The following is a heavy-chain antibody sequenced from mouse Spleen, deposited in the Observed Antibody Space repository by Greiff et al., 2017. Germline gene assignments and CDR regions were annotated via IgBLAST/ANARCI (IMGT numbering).Heavy chain of an antibody. CDR1: GYTFSSYW. CDR2: ILPGSGST. D-gene: IGHD2-1*01. CDR3: AGMDGNYGGYFDV. V-gene: IGHV1-9*01. J-gene: IGHJ1*01. Sequence: QVQLQQSGAELMKPGASVKISCKATGYTFSSYWIEWVKQRPGHGLEWIGEILPGSGSTNYNEKFKGKATFTADTSSNTAYMQLSSLTSEDSAVYYCAGMDGNYGGYFDVWGAGTTVTVSS.